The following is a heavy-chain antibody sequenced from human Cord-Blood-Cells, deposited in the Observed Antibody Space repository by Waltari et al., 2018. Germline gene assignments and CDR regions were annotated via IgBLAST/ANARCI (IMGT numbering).Heavy chain of an antibody. CDR1: GGTFSSYA. V-gene: IGHV1-69*11. CDR2: IIPILGRA. J-gene: IGHJ2*01. D-gene: IGHD6-19*01. CDR3: ASAVAGTVWYFDL. Sequence: QVQLVQSGAEVKKPGSSVKVSCKASGGTFSSYAISWVRQAPGQGLAWMGGIIPILGRADSAQDFQGRVTITADEATSTAYVGLGSLRSEDTAVYYCASAVAGTVWYFDLCGRGTLVTVSS.